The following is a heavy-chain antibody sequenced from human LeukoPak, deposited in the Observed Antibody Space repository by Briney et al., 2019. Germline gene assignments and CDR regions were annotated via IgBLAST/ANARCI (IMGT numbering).Heavy chain of an antibody. CDR2: IKQDGSKK. CDR3: ASSGSYRFEY. Sequence: GGSLRLSCVASGFPFSSYWMTWVRQAPGKGLEWVANIKQDGSKKSYVDSVKGRFTISRDNAKNSLYLQMNSLRDEDTAVYYCASSGSYRFEYWGQGTLVTVSS. D-gene: IGHD1-26*01. CDR1: GFPFSSYW. J-gene: IGHJ4*02. V-gene: IGHV3-7*01.